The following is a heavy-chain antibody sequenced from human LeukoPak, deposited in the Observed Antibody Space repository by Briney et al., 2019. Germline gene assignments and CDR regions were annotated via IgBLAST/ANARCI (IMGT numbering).Heavy chain of an antibody. Sequence: ASVKVSCKASGYTFTSYAMHWVRQAPGQRLEWMGWISAYNGNTNYAQKLQGRVTMTTDTSTSTAYTELRSLRSDDTAVYYCARGEPIVVVPAAMVSNDYWGQGTLVTVSS. J-gene: IGHJ4*02. D-gene: IGHD2-2*01. V-gene: IGHV1-18*01. CDR3: ARGEPIVVVPAAMVSNDY. CDR2: ISAYNGNT. CDR1: GYTFTSYA.